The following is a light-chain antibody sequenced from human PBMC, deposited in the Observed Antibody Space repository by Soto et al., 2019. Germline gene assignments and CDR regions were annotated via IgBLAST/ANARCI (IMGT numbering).Light chain of an antibody. CDR2: DAS. J-gene: IGKJ1*01. Sequence: IVLTQSPLTLALSPGERAVLSCRASQSVSTSLAWYQHKPGQAPRLFIYDASKRAPGIPARFSGSGSGTDFTLTISSLEPEDPAVYYCQVRDVWPSFGQGTKVDIK. CDR1: QSVSTS. V-gene: IGKV3-11*01. CDR3: QVRDVWPS.